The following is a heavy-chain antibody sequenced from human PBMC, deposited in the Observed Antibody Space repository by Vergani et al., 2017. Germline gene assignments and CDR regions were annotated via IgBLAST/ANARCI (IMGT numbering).Heavy chain of an antibody. CDR3: ASAGPSGGWFDP. CDR1: GGTFSSYT. Sequence: QVQLVQSGAEVKKPGSSVKVSCKASGGTFSSYTIRWVRQAPGQGLEWMGRIIPILGIANYAQKFQGRVTITADKSTSTAYMELDSLRSEDTAVYYCASAGPSGGWFDPWGQGTLVTVSS. V-gene: IGHV1-69*02. CDR2: IIPILGIA. D-gene: IGHD1-26*01. J-gene: IGHJ5*02.